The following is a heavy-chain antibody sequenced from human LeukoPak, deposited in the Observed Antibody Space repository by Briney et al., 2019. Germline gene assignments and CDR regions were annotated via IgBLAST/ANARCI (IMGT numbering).Heavy chain of an antibody. CDR1: GFSFSNYA. CDR2: ISGSGGST. J-gene: IGHJ6*02. Sequence: QPGGSLRLSCAASGFSFSNYAMSWVRQAPGKGLEWVSGISGSGGSTYYADSVKGRFTISRDNSKNTLYLQMNSLRAEDTAVYYCAKDRASRYNSYAVDVWGQGTTVTVSS. CDR3: AKDRASRYNSYAVDV. D-gene: IGHD1-1*01. V-gene: IGHV3-23*01.